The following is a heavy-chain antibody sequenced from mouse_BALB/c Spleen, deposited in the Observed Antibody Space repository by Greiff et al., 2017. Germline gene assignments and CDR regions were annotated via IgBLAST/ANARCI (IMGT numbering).Heavy chain of an antibody. V-gene: IGHV5-4*02. CDR3: ARDYYYGSRKAWFAY. D-gene: IGHD1-1*01. J-gene: IGHJ3*01. Sequence: EVMLVESGGGLVKPGGSLKLSCAASGFTFSDYYMYWVRQTPEKRLEWVATISDGGSYTYYPDSVKGRFTISRDNAKNNLYLQMSSLKSEDTAMYYCARDYYYGSRKAWFAYWGQGTLVTVSA. CDR1: GFTFSDYY. CDR2: ISDGGSYT.